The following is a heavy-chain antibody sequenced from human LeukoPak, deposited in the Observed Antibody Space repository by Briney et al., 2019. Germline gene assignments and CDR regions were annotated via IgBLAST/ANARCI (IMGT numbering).Heavy chain of an antibody. Sequence: KPGGSLRLSCAASGFTFSSYGMNWVRQAPGKGLEWVSSISSSSSYIYYADSVKGRFTISRDNAKNSLYLQMNSLRAEDTAVYYCASSCSSTSCYHKYNWFDPWGQGTLVTVSS. CDR3: ASSCSSTSCYHKYNWFDP. V-gene: IGHV3-21*01. CDR1: GFTFSSYG. D-gene: IGHD2-2*01. J-gene: IGHJ5*02. CDR2: ISSSSSYI.